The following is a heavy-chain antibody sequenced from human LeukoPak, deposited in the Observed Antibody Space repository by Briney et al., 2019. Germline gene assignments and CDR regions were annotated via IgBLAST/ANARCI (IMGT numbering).Heavy chain of an antibody. Sequence: GGSLRLSCAASGFTFTTYWMHWVRQAPGKGLVWVSHINSDGSITNYADSVKGRFTISRDNAKNTLYLQMNSLRAEDTAVYYCARAKYSDLYYFDYWGQGTLVTVSS. D-gene: IGHD6-6*01. V-gene: IGHV3-74*01. CDR2: INSDGSIT. CDR3: ARAKYSDLYYFDY. CDR1: GFTFTTYW. J-gene: IGHJ4*02.